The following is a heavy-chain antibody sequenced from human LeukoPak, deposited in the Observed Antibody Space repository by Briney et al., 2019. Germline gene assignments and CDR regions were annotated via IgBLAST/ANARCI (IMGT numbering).Heavy chain of an antibody. Sequence: ASVEVSCKASGYTFTSYGISWVRQAPGQGLEWMGWISAYNGNTNYAQKLQGRVTMTTDTSTSTAYMELRSLRSDDTAVYYCARFSDIWSGYKDSGFDPWGQGTLVTVSS. J-gene: IGHJ5*02. CDR2: ISAYNGNT. CDR3: ARFSDIWSGYKDSGFDP. V-gene: IGHV1-18*01. CDR1: GYTFTSYG. D-gene: IGHD3-3*01.